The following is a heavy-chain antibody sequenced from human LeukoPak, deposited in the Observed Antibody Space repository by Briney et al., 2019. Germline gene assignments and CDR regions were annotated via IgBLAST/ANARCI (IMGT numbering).Heavy chain of an antibody. Sequence: SETLSLTCTVSGGSISTFYWNWIRQPPGKGLEWIGHIYYSGSTNYNPSLKSRVTISVDTSKNQFSLKLSSVTAADTAVYYCARHQWVPAFDIWGQGTVVTVSS. CDR3: ARHQWVPAFDI. V-gene: IGHV4-59*08. CDR1: GGSISTFY. CDR2: IYYSGST. D-gene: IGHD1-26*01. J-gene: IGHJ3*02.